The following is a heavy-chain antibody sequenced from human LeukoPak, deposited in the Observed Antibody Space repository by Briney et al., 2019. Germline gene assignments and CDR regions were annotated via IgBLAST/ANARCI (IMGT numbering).Heavy chain of an antibody. D-gene: IGHD6-13*01. Sequence: SETLSLTRTVSGGSISSSSYYWGWIRQPPGKGLEWRGSIYYSGSTYYNPSLKSRVTISVDTSKNQFSLKLSSVTAADTAVYYCARGRIAAAGHLDYWGQGTLVTVSS. V-gene: IGHV4-39*01. CDR2: IYYSGST. CDR3: ARGRIAAAGHLDY. J-gene: IGHJ4*02. CDR1: GGSISSSSYY.